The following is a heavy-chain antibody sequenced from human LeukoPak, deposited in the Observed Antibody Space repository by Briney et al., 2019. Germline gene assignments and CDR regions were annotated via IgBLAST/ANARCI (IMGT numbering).Heavy chain of an antibody. D-gene: IGHD5-24*01. CDR3: ARAEINDYNRY. CDR2: INYSGRT. Sequence: SETLSLTCTVSGYSIRSGYQWGWIRQPPGKGLEWIGSINYSGRTYDNPSLKSRVTMSIDTSKNQFSLNVRSVTAADTAHYYCARAEINDYNRYWGQGILSSSPQ. CDR1: GYSIRSGYQ. V-gene: IGHV4-38-2*02. J-gene: IGHJ4*02.